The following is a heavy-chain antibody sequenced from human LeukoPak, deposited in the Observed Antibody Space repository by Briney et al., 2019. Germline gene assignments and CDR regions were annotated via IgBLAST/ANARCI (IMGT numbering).Heavy chain of an antibody. CDR3: ARGTRRGGGYYNWFDP. V-gene: IGHV3-30-3*01. J-gene: IGHJ5*02. D-gene: IGHD3-22*01. Sequence: PGGSLRLSCAASGFTFSSYAMHWVRQAPGKGLEWVAVISYDGSNKYYADSVKGRFTISRDNSKNTLYLQMNSLRAEDTAVYYCARGTRRGGGYYNWFDPWGQGTLVTVSS. CDR1: GFTFSSYA. CDR2: ISYDGSNK.